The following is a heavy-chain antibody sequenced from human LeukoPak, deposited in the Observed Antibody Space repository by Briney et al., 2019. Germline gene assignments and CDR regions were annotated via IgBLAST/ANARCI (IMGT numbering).Heavy chain of an antibody. CDR3: ARGVPGF. Sequence: SETLSLTCAVYGGSFTDYHWSWVRQPPGKGLEWIGQISHIGTTKYNPSLNSRVTMSVDTSKKQFSLKLTSVTAADTAIYYCARGVPGFWGQGTLVTVSS. D-gene: IGHD3-10*02. CDR1: GGSFTDYH. V-gene: IGHV4-34*01. CDR2: ISHIGTT. J-gene: IGHJ4*02.